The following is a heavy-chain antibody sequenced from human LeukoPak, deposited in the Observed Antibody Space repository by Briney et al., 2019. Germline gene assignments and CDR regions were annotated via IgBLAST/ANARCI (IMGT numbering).Heavy chain of an antibody. J-gene: IGHJ4*02. Sequence: GGSLRLSCAASGFTFSSYAMSWVRQAPGKGLEWVSGISAGGSTNYADSVKGRFTISRDNSKNTLYLQMNSLRAEDTAVYYCAKPYSRGGWLLPLYYWGQGTLVTVSS. CDR2: ISAGGST. V-gene: IGHV3-23*01. CDR3: AKPYSRGGWLLPLYY. D-gene: IGHD3-22*01. CDR1: GFTFSSYA.